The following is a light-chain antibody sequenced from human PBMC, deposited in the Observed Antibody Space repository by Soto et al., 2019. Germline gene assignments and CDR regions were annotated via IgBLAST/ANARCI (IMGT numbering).Light chain of an antibody. Sequence: EIVMTQSPATLSVSPGESATLSCRASQSVSSNLAWHQQKPGQAPRILMYDVSIRATGIPARFNGSGSGTEFTLTISSLQSEDFAVYYCQQYNNWPPTFGQGTRLEIK. J-gene: IGKJ5*01. CDR3: QQYNNWPPT. V-gene: IGKV3-15*01. CDR1: QSVSSN. CDR2: DVS.